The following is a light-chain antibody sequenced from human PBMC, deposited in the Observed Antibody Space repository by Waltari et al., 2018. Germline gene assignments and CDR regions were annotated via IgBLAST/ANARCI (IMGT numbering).Light chain of an antibody. CDR3: QVWDANTDPGV. CDR1: NIESKS. CDR2: YDN. J-gene: IGLJ1*01. Sequence: YVLTQPPSVSVAPGETASTTCGGNNIESKSVQGYRQMPGQAPVVVISYDNDRAAGIPERFSGSNSGNTATLTISRVEAGDEADYYCQVWDANTDPGVFGNGTEVTVL. V-gene: IGLV3-21*01.